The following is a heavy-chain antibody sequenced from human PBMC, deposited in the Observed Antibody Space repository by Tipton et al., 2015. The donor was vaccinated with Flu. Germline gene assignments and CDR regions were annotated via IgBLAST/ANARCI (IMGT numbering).Heavy chain of an antibody. D-gene: IGHD2/OR15-2a*01. CDR1: GASISSGEHY. CDR3: AATTFWTII. CDR2: IYHSGSS. V-gene: IGHV4-30-4*01. Sequence: TLSLTCTVSGASISSGEHYWSWIRQAPGKGLEWIGYIYHSGSSYYNPSLQSRVDISLGTAQNQFSLRLRSVTAADTAMCYCAATTFWTIIWGQGTMVTVSS. J-gene: IGHJ4*03.